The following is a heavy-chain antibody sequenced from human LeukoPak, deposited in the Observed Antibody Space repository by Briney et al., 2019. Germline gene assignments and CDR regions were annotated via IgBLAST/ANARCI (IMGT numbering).Heavy chain of an antibody. Sequence: ASVKVSCKASGYTFTGYYMHWVRQAPGQGLEWMGWIIPIFGTANYAQKFQGRVTITADESTSTAYMVLSSLRSEDTAVYYCASLAAGITLDYWGQGTLVTVSS. D-gene: IGHD3-10*01. J-gene: IGHJ4*02. CDR1: GYTFTGYY. CDR3: ASLAAGITLDY. V-gene: IGHV1-69*13. CDR2: IIPIFGTA.